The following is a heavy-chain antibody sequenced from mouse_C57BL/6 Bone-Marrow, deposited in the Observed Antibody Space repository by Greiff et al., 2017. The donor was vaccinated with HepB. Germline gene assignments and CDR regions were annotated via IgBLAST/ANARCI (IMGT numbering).Heavy chain of an antibody. Sequence: EVQLQESGPVLVKPGASVKMSCKASGYTFTDSYMNWVKQSHGKSLEWIGVINPYNGGTSYNQKFKGKATLTVDKSSSTAYMELNSLTSDDSAVYYCARFGGKHRLHDYWGQGTTLTVSA. CDR1: GYTFTDSY. CDR2: INPYNGGT. D-gene: IGHD3-2*02. J-gene: IGHJ2*01. CDR3: ARFGGKHRLHDY. V-gene: IGHV1-19*01.